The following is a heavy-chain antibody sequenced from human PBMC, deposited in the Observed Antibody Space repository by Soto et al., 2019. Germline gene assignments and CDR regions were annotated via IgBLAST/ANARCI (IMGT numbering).Heavy chain of an antibody. CDR2: INHSGST. J-gene: IGHJ4*02. CDR3: AREAGYCTNGVCSRSTGGSGWYVDY. V-gene: IGHV4-34*01. Sequence: QVQLQQWGAGLLKPSETLSLTCAVYGGSFSGYYWSWIRQPPGKGLEWIGEINHSGSTNYNPSLKSRVTISVATSKNQFSLKLSSVTAADTAVYYCAREAGYCTNGVCSRSTGGSGWYVDYWGQGTLVTVSS. CDR1: GGSFSGYY. D-gene: IGHD2-8*01.